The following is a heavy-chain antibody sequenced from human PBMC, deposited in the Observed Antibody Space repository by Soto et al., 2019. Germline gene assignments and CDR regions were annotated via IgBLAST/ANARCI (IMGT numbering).Heavy chain of an antibody. J-gene: IGHJ5*02. CDR1: GFAFSTYG. CDR3: AKDFGAWSDS. V-gene: IGHV3-30*18. D-gene: IGHD6-19*01. Sequence: QVHLVESGGGVVQPGRSLTISCVGSGFAFSTYGMHWVRQAPAKGLEWVALISYDGTDKYYADSVKGRFNISRDNSKQTLSLQMDSLRPEDTAVYYCAKDFGAWSDSWGQGTLVNVSS. CDR2: ISYDGTDK.